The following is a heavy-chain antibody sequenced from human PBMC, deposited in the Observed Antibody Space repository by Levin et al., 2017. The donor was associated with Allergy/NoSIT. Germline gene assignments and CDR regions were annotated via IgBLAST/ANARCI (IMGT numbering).Heavy chain of an antibody. D-gene: IGHD6-19*01. CDR1: GFPFSKYA. V-gene: IGHV3-30*04. J-gene: IGHJ4*02. CDR2: ISSDGSNK. Sequence: HSGGSLRLSCAASGFPFSKYAMHWVRQAPGKGLEWVAVISSDGSNKYYAASVKGRFTISRGNSQNTLYLQMNSLRAEDTAVYCCARDQHSSGWNAADYWGQGTLVTVSS. CDR3: ARDQHSSGWNAADY.